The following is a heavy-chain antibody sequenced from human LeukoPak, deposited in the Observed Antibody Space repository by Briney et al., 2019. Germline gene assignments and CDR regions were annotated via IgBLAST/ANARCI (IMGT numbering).Heavy chain of an antibody. CDR3: ARHAGVATIRSWFDP. D-gene: IGHD5-12*01. Sequence: GESLKISCKGSGYSFTSYWIGWVRQMPGKGLEWMGIIYPGDSDTRYSPSFQGQVTISADKSISTAYLQWSSLKASDTAMYYCARHAGVATIRSWFDPWGQGTLVTVSS. CDR1: GYSFTSYW. J-gene: IGHJ5*02. V-gene: IGHV5-51*01. CDR2: IYPGDSDT.